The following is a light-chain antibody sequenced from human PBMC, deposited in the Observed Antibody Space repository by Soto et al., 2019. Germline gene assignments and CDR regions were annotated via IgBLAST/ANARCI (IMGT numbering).Light chain of an antibody. J-gene: IGLJ1*01. Sequence: QSALTQPASVSGSPGQSITISCTGTSSDVGSYNLVSWYQQHPGKVPKVMIYEGSKRPSGVSNRFSGSKSGNTASLTISGLQAEDEADYYCCSYAGSSTLYVFGTGTKVTVL. CDR2: EGS. CDR3: CSYAGSSTLYV. V-gene: IGLV2-23*01. CDR1: SSDVGSYNL.